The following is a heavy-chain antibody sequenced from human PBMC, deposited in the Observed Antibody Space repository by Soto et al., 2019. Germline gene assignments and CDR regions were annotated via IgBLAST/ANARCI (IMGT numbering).Heavy chain of an antibody. CDR3: AKDIYYGSGSYYTAGFDY. J-gene: IGHJ4*02. D-gene: IGHD3-10*01. CDR2: ISWNSGSI. V-gene: IGHV3-9*01. CDR1: GFTFDDYA. Sequence: EVQLVESGGGLVQPGRSLRLSCAASGFTFDDYAMHWVRQAPGKGLEWVSGISWNSGSIGYADSVKGRFTISRDNAKNSLYLQMNSLRAEDTALYYCAKDIYYGSGSYYTAGFDYWGQGTLVTVSS.